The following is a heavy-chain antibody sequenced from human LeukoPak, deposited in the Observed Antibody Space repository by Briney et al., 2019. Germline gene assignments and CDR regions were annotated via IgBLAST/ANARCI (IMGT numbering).Heavy chain of an antibody. J-gene: IGHJ6*03. CDR1: GGSISSYY. Sequence: SETLSLTCTVSGGSISSYYWGWIRQPPGKGLEWVGIIYHSGNTYYNPSLKSRVTMSLDTSKDQFSLKLSSVTAADTAVYYCARATMVRGAPFYYYYMDVWGKGTTVTISS. D-gene: IGHD3-10*01. CDR3: ARATMVRGAPFYYYYMDV. CDR2: IYHSGNT. V-gene: IGHV4-39*07.